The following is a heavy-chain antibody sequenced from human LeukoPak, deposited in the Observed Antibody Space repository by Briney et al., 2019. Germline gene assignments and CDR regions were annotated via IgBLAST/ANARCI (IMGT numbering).Heavy chain of an antibody. V-gene: IGHV3-30*18. CDR1: GFTLTSHG. Sequence: GGSLRLSCAASGFTLTSHGMHWVRQVPGKGLEWAAAISDDGSNKWYADSVKGRFTISRDNSKNTVYLQMNSLRAEDTAVFYCAKEVGGDPTFDLWGRGTLVSVSS. CDR2: ISDDGSNK. J-gene: IGHJ2*01. CDR3: AKEVGGDPTFDL. D-gene: IGHD2-21*02.